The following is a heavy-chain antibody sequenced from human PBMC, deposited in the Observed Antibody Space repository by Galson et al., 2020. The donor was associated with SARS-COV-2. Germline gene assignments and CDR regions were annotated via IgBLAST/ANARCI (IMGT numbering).Heavy chain of an antibody. CDR1: GFTFNDYW. J-gene: IGHJ4*02. Sequence: GESLKISCAASGFTFNDYWMTWVRQAPGKTLEVVANIKADGSDKYYVDSVKGRFTISRDNTKNSLYLQMSSLTVEDTAVYFCATRMPDDYYLGVFDWWGPGTLVTVAS. V-gene: IGHV3-7*01. D-gene: IGHD3-10*01. CDR3: ATRMPDDYYLGVFDW. CDR2: IKADGSDK.